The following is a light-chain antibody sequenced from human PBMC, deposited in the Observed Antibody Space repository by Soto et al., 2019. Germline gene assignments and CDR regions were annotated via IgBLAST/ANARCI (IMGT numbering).Light chain of an antibody. J-gene: IGLJ1*01. CDR3: AAWDDSLNGPV. V-gene: IGLV1-44*01. Sequence: QSVLTQPPSASGTPGQRVTISCSGRSSNIGSGVVNWYQQLPGTAPKLLIYSNNQWPSGVPDRFSGSKSGTSASLAISGLQSEDQADYYCAAWDDSLNGPVFGTGTKLTVL. CDR2: SNN. CDR1: SSNIGSGV.